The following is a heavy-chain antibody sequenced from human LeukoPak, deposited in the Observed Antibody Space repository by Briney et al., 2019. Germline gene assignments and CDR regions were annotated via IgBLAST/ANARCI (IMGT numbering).Heavy chain of an antibody. D-gene: IGHD3-22*01. J-gene: IGHJ5*02. CDR3: ARVDYYDSSGYYTNWFDP. V-gene: IGHV4-59*01. CDR1: GGSISSYY. CDR2: IYYSGST. Sequence: PSETLSLTCTVSGGSISSYYWSWIRQPPGKGLEWIGYIYYSGSTNYNPSLKSRVTISVDTSKNQFSLKLSSVTAAGTAVYYCARVDYYDSSGYYTNWFDPWGQGTLVTVSS.